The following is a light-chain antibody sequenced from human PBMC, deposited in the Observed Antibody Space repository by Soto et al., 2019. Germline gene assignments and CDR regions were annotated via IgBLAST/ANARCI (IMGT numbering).Light chain of an antibody. CDR2: KAS. Sequence: DIQMTQSPSTLSASVGDRVTITCRASQTISSWLAWYQQKPGMAPKLLIYKASTLQSGDPSRFSGSGSGTEFTLTISSLQPDDFASYYCQQYSRCSAFGQGTKVDIK. J-gene: IGKJ1*01. CDR1: QTISSW. CDR3: QQYSRCSA. V-gene: IGKV1-5*03.